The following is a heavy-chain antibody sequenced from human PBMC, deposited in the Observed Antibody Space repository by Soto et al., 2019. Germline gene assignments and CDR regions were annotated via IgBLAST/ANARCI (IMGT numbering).Heavy chain of an antibody. Sequence: TGGSLRLSCAASGFTFSSYAMSWVRQAPGKGLEWVSAISGSGGSTYYADSVKGRFTISRDNSKNTLYLQMNSLRAEDTAVYYCAKLITMVRGVIIKAPYYFDYWGQGTLVTVSS. V-gene: IGHV3-23*01. CDR3: AKLITMVRGVIIKAPYYFDY. CDR1: GFTFSSYA. J-gene: IGHJ4*02. D-gene: IGHD3-10*01. CDR2: ISGSGGST.